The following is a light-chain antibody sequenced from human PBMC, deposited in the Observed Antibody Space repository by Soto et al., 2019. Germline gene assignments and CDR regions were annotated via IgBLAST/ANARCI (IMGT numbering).Light chain of an antibody. J-gene: IGKJ1*01. V-gene: IGKV3-15*01. CDR1: LIFSSN. CDR2: GAS. Sequence: EIVMTQSPATLSVSPGERATLSCRAILIFSSNFSCYQQNLGQAPRFFIFGASPGAIVFLARFCGSGFGTDFTFTFSSLQSEDFAFYYCQQYNNWPPWPFGKGTRWIS. CDR3: QQYNNWPPWP.